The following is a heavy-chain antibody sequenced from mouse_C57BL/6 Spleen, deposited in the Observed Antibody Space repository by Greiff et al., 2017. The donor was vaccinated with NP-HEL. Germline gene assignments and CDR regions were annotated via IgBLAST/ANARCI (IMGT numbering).Heavy chain of an antibody. V-gene: IGHV5-17*01. CDR3: VGGSYYEAWFAY. Sequence: EVMLVESGGGLVKPGGSLKLSCAASGFTFSDYGMHWVRQAPEKGLEWVAYISSGSSTIYYADTVKGRFTISRDNAKNTLFLQMTSVGSAATAMYYCVGGSYYEAWFAYWGQGTLVTVSA. CDR1: GFTFSDYG. CDR2: ISSGSSTI. J-gene: IGHJ3*01. D-gene: IGHD2-4*01.